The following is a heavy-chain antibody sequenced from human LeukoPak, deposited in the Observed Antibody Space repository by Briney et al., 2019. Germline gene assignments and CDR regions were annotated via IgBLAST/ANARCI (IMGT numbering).Heavy chain of an antibody. D-gene: IGHD5-12*01. Sequence: KPSETLSLTCTVSGGSISSSSYYWGWIRQPPGKGLEWIGSIYYSGSTYYNPSLGSRVTMSMDTSRNQFSLKLYFVTAADTAVYYCASSNIVDRLTNEPPLDRWGQGTLVTVSS. CDR1: GGSISSSSYY. CDR2: IYYSGST. CDR3: ASSNIVDRLTNEPPLDR. V-gene: IGHV4-39*07. J-gene: IGHJ4*02.